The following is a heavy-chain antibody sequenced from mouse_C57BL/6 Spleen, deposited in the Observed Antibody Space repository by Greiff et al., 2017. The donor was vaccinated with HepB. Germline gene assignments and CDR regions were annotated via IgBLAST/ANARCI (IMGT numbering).Heavy chain of an antibody. D-gene: IGHD1-1*01. V-gene: IGHV1-53*01. Sequence: VQLQQPGTELVKPGASVKLSCKASGYTFTSYWMHWVKQRPGQGLEWIGNINPSNGGTNYNEKFKSKATLTVDISSSTAYMQLSSLTSEDSAVYYCARPYYYGSYYFDYWGQGTTLTVSS. J-gene: IGHJ2*01. CDR2: INPSNGGT. CDR1: GYTFTSYW. CDR3: ARPYYYGSYYFDY.